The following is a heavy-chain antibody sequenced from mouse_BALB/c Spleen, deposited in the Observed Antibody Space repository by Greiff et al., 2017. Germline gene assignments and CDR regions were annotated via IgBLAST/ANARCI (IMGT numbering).Heavy chain of an antibody. CDR2: VNPNNGGT. CDR3: AREGDAMDY. CDR1: GYTFTDYY. J-gene: IGHJ4*01. Sequence: VQLQQSGPELVKPGASVKISCKASGYTFTDYYMNWVKQSHGKSLEWIGLVNPNNGGTSYNQKFKGKATLTVDKSSSTAYMELRSLTSEDSAVYYCAREGDAMDYWGQGTSVTVSS. V-gene: IGHV1-26*01.